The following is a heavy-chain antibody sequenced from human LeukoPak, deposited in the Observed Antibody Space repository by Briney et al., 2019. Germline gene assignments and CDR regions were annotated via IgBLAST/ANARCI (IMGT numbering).Heavy chain of an antibody. Sequence: SETLSLPCTVSGGSISSSTYYWGWIRQPPGKGLEWIGSMYYSGSTYYNSSLKSRVTMFVDTSKNQFSLKLISVTAADTAVYYCARLRDGYNNLSPFVYRAQGTLVTVSS. D-gene: IGHD5-24*01. CDR2: MYYSGST. V-gene: IGHV4-39*01. J-gene: IGHJ4*02. CDR1: GGSISSSTYY. CDR3: ARLRDGYNNLSPFVY.